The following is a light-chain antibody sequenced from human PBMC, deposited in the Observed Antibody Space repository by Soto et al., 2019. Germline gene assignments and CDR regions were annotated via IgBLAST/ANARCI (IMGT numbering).Light chain of an antibody. V-gene: IGLV4-69*01. Sequence: QLVLTQPPSASASLGASVKLTCTLSSGHNSYAIAWHQQQPEKGPRYLMKLYSAGSHSKRDGIPDRFSGSSSGAERYLTISSIQSEDEADYYCQTWSTDIRVFGGGTKLTVL. J-gene: IGLJ3*02. CDR1: SGHNSYA. CDR3: QTWSTDIRV. CDR2: LYSAGSH.